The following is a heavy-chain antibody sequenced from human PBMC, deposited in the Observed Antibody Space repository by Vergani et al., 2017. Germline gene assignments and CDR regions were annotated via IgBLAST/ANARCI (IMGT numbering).Heavy chain of an antibody. CDR2: INSNSGNP. Sequence: QVQLVQSGSEVKKPGASVKASCRASGYTSINYALTWVRQAPGQGLEWMGWINSNSGNPTYAQGFKGRFVFSLDSSVSTSYLQINSLQPEDTAVYYCVRTLSESCTGGSCYSGWFDPWGQGTLVTVSS. V-gene: IGHV7-4-1*02. J-gene: IGHJ5*02. CDR3: VRTLSESCTGGSCYSGWFDP. D-gene: IGHD2-15*01. CDR1: GYTSINYA.